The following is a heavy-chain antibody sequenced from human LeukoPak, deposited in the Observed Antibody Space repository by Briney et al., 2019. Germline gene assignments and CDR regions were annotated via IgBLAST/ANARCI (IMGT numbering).Heavy chain of an antibody. CDR1: GYTFTTYG. D-gene: IGHD3-10*01. CDR3: ARTYYYGSGSYSYYYYCMDV. CDR2: ISTYKGNT. Sequence: GASVKVSCKASGYTFTTYGITWVRQAPGQGLEWMGWISTYKGNTNYAQKLQGRVTMTTDTSTSTAYMELRSLGSDDTAVYYCARTYYYGSGSYSYYYYCMDVWGQGTTVTVSS. V-gene: IGHV1-18*01. J-gene: IGHJ6*02.